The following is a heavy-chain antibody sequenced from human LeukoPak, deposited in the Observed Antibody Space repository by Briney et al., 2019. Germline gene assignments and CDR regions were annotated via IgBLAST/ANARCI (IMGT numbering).Heavy chain of an antibody. CDR2: ISPYNGNT. V-gene: IGHV1-18*01. Sequence: GASVKVSCKASGYTFTSYGISWVRQAPGQGLEWMGWISPYNGNTNYAQKLQGRVTMTADTSTSTAYMDLRSLSSDDTAVYYCPRDGSSSWCAYWGQGTPVSVSS. CDR3: PRDGSSSWCAY. J-gene: IGHJ4*02. D-gene: IGHD6-13*01. CDR1: GYTFTSYG.